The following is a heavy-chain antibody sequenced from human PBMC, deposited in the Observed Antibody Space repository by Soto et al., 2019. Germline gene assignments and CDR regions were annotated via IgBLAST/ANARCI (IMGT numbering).Heavy chain of an antibody. Sequence: GVSLRLSCAASGFTFSNYVMSWVRQAQGKGLEWVSSITASGDAAYYADFVKGQFTISRDNSKSTLYLQMSSLRAEDTAVYYCAKRGDGNGWFWSTWGQGTLVTVSS. CDR3: AKRGDGNGWFWST. V-gene: IGHV3-23*01. J-gene: IGHJ5*02. D-gene: IGHD6-19*01. CDR1: GFTFSNYV. CDR2: ITASGDAA.